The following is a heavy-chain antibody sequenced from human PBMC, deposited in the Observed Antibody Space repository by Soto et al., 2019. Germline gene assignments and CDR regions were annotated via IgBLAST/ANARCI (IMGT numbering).Heavy chain of an antibody. V-gene: IGHV4-30-2*01. J-gene: IGHJ4*02. CDR1: GASITDGAYS. CDR3: ARGGGFDSFDY. Sequence: LSLTCTVSGASITDGAYSWSWIRQTPGKGLEWIGYINHLETTFYNPSFESRLTLSIDRTKNQFSLNLKSMSAADRAVYFCARGGGFDSFDYWGQGILVTVSS. D-gene: IGHD3-10*01. CDR2: INHLETT.